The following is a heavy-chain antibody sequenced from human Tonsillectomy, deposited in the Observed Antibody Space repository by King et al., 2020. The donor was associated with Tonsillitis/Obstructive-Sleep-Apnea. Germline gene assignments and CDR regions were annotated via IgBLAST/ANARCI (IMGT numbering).Heavy chain of an antibody. CDR1: GFTFDDYA. CDR3: ARGSLGSRSYYYFYYMDV. V-gene: IGHV3-20*04. J-gene: IGHJ6*03. Sequence: VQLVESGGGVVRPGGSLRLSCAAPGFTFDDYAMSWVRQAPEKGLEWVSGINWDGGSVGYADSVKGRFTISIDNAKNSLYLQINSLRAEDTALYYCARGSLGSRSYYYFYYMDVWGKGTTVTVSS. CDR2: INWDGGSV. D-gene: IGHD3-16*01.